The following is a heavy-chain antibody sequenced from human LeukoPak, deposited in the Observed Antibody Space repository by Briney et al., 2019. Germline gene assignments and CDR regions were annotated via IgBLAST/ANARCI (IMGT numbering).Heavy chain of an antibody. CDR3: ARGIRIVATKIFAC. CDR2: ISYDGSNK. J-gene: IGHJ4*02. D-gene: IGHD5-12*01. V-gene: IGHV3-30*04. Sequence: PGGSLRLSCAASGFTFSSYAMHWVRQAPGKGLEWVAVISYDGSNKYYADSVKGRFTISRANSKNTLYLQMNSLRAEDTAVYYCARGIRIVATKIFACWGQRTLVTVSS. CDR1: GFTFSSYA.